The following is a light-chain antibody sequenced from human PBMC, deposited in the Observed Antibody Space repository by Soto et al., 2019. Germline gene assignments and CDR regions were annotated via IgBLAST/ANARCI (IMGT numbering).Light chain of an antibody. Sequence: DIQMTKSPSSLSASVGDRVTITCQASQDIRNYLNWYQQKPGQAPKILIYDASSLETGVPSRFSGSGSGTDFSLTISSLKPEDIATYYCQQYDDLPEFTFGPGTKVHI. CDR3: QQYDDLPEFT. J-gene: IGKJ3*01. CDR2: DAS. CDR1: QDIRNY. V-gene: IGKV1-33*01.